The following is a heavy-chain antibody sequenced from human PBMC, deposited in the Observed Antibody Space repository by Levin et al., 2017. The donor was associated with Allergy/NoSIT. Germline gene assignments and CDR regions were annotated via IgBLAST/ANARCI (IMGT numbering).Heavy chain of an antibody. CDR2: IYHSGST. V-gene: IGHV4-30-2*01. J-gene: IGHJ3*02. CDR1: GGSISSGGYS. D-gene: IGHD4-17*01. Sequence: SETLSLTCAVSGGSISSGGYSWSWIRQPPGKGLEWIGYIYHSGSTYYNPSLKSRVTISVDRSKNQFSLKLSSVTAADTAVYYCARGGLDYGDADAFDIWGQGTMVTVSS. CDR3: ARGGLDYGDADAFDI.